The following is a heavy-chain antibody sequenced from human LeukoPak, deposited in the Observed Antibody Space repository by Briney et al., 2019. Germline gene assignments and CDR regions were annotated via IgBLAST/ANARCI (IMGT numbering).Heavy chain of an antibody. CDR2: INPNSGAA. CDR1: GYTFTAYY. D-gene: IGHD3-3*01. Sequence: ASVKVSCKASGYTFTAYYIHWLRQAPGQGLECMRWINPNSGAATYAQKFQGRVTMTRDTSVSTHYMELSRLRSDDTAVYYCAREGTIFGVAPFDYWGQGTLVTVSS. V-gene: IGHV1-2*02. CDR3: AREGTIFGVAPFDY. J-gene: IGHJ4*02.